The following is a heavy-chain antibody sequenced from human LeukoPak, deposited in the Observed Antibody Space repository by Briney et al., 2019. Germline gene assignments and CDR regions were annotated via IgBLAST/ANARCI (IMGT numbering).Heavy chain of an antibody. J-gene: IGHJ4*02. CDR2: ISGSGGST. V-gene: IGHV3-23*01. Sequence: PGGSLRLSCAASGFTFSSYAMSWVRQAPGKGLEWVSAISGSGGSTYYADSVKDRFTISRDNSKNTLYLQMNSLRAEDTAVYYCPTDRYYVFWSPQVYGGKEPLVTVSS. D-gene: IGHD3-3*01. CDR3: PTDRYYVFWSPQVY. CDR1: GFTFSSYA.